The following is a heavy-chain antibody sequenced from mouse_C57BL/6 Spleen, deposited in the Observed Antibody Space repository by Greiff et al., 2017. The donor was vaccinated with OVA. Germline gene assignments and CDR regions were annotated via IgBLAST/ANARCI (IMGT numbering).Heavy chain of an antibody. J-gene: IGHJ2*01. V-gene: IGHV1-82*01. D-gene: IGHD2-5*01. CDR3: ARIDSNSIFFDY. CDR2: IYPGDGDT. CDR1: GYAFSSSW. Sequence: QVQLQQSGPELVKPGASVKISCKASGYAFSSSWMNWVKQRPGKGLEWIGRIYPGDGDTNYNGKFKGKATLTADKSSSTAYMQLSSLTSEDSAVYFCARIDSNSIFFDYWGQGTTLTVSS.